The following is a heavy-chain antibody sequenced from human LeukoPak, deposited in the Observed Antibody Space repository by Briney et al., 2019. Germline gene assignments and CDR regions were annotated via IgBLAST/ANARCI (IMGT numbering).Heavy chain of an antibody. Sequence: PGGSLRLSCAGSGFTFNNYAMSWVRQTPTKGLEWVSTITIAGDGTYYADPVRGRFTMSRDKSKNTLYLQMNSLRAEDTAVYYCAAQIGSSGWSSYFDYWGQGTLVTVSS. J-gene: IGHJ4*02. D-gene: IGHD6-19*01. CDR1: GFTFNNYA. CDR2: ITIAGDGT. CDR3: AAQIGSSGWSSYFDY. V-gene: IGHV3-23*01.